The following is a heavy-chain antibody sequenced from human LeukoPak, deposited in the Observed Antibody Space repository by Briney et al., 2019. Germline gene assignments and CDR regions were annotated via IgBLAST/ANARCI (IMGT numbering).Heavy chain of an antibody. CDR3: EKDDYGSGTPTDY. D-gene: IGHD3-10*01. CDR1: GYTFTGYY. Sequence: ASVKVSCKASGYTFTGYYMHWVRQAPGQGLEWMGWINPNSGGTNYAQKFQGRVTMTRDTSISTAYMELSRLRSDDTAVYYCEKDDYGSGTPTDYWGQGTLVTVSS. CDR2: INPNSGGT. J-gene: IGHJ4*02. V-gene: IGHV1-2*02.